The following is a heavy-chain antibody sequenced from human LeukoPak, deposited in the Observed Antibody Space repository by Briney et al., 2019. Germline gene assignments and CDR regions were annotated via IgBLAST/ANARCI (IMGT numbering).Heavy chain of an antibody. CDR2: ISGGGVTT. CDR3: ARNQQLGGHSYYYYGMDV. J-gene: IGHJ6*02. V-gene: IGHV3-23*01. CDR1: GFTSIAYA. D-gene: IGHD3-16*01. Sequence: GGSLRLSCVGSGFTSIAYALTWARQAPGKGLEWVSGISGGGVTTYYADPVKGRFTISRDNSKNTLYLQMNSLRADDTAIYYCARNQQLGGHSYYYYGMDVWGQGTTVTVSS.